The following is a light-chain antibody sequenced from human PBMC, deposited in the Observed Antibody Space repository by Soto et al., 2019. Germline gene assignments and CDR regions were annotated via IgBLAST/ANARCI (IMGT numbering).Light chain of an antibody. J-gene: IGKJ1*01. CDR1: QGVRNY. V-gene: IGKV3-15*01. CDR2: DAS. CDR3: QQYNNWPQT. Sequence: TQYPGTLSLSPGDRATLSCRASQGVRNYVAWYQQRPGQAPRLLIYDASNRATDIPARFSGSGSGTEFTLTISSLQSEDFAEYHCQQYNNWPQTFGQGSKVDI.